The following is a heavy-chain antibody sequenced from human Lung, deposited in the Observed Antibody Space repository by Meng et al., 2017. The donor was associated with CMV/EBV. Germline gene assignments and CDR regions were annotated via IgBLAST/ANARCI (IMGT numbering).Heavy chain of an antibody. Sequence: SSNWWYLVRQVPRKGLEWIGEIYHSESTNYNPSLKSRVTISVDKFKNQFSLKLGSVTAADTAVYYCARIERRRILKYCGSDCSTTDYWGQGTLVTVSS. CDR3: ARIERRRILKYCGSDCSTTDY. D-gene: IGHD2-21*02. CDR1: SSNW. J-gene: IGHJ4*02. V-gene: IGHV4-4*02. CDR2: IYHSEST.